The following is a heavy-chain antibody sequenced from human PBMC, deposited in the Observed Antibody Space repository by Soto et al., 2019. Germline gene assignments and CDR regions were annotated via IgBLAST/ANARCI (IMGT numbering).Heavy chain of an antibody. V-gene: IGHV4-34*01. J-gene: IGHJ6*02. CDR2: INHSGST. Sequence: LSLTCAVYGGSFSGYYWSWIRQPPGKGLEWIGEINHSGSTNYNPSLKSRVTISVDTSKNQFSLKLSSVTAADTAVYYCARGGYDFWSGYPRRAYGMDVWGQGTTVTVSS. CDR1: GGSFSGYY. D-gene: IGHD3-3*01. CDR3: ARGGYDFWSGYPRRAYGMDV.